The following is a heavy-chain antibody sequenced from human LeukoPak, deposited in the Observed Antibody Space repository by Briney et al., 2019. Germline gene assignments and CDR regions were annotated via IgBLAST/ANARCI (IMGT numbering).Heavy chain of an antibody. J-gene: IGHJ4*02. D-gene: IGHD6-19*01. Sequence: GRSLRLSCAASGFTFDDYAMHWVRQAPGKGLEWVSGISWNSGSIGYADSVKGRFTISRDNAKNSLYLQMNSLRAEDTAVYYCARSPNRVTVAGTIDYWGQGTLVTVSS. CDR2: ISWNSGSI. V-gene: IGHV3-9*01. CDR3: ARSPNRVTVAGTIDY. CDR1: GFTFDDYA.